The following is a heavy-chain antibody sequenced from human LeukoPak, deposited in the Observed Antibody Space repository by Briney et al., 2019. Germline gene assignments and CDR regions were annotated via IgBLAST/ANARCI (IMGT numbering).Heavy chain of an antibody. V-gene: IGHV4-4*07. CDR1: GGSISSYY. CDR2: IYTSGST. D-gene: IGHD3-9*01. Sequence: PSETLSLTCTVSGGSISSYYWGWIRQPAGKGLEWIGRIYTSGSTNYNPSLKSRVTMSVDTSKNQFSLKLSSVTAADTAVYYCAREVPLTYYDILTGGFDYWGQGTLVTVSS. J-gene: IGHJ4*02. CDR3: AREVPLTYYDILTGGFDY.